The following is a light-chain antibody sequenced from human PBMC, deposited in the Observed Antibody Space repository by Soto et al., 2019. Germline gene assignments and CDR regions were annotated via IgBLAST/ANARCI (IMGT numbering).Light chain of an antibody. Sequence: AIRMTQSPSSFSASTGDRVTITCRASQGISSYLAWYQQKPGKAPKLLIYAASTLQSGVPSRFRGSGSGTDFTLTNICLQSEDFANYYCQGYYSYPRTFGQGTKVEIK. CDR1: QGISSY. CDR2: AAS. V-gene: IGKV1-8*01. CDR3: QGYYSYPRT. J-gene: IGKJ1*01.